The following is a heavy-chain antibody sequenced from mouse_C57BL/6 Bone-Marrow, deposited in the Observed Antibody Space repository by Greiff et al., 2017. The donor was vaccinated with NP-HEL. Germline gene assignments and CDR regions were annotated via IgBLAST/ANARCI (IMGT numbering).Heavy chain of an antibody. CDR3: ARGGYYGNWGFAY. CDR1: GYTFTDYN. CDR2: INPNNGGT. D-gene: IGHD2-1*01. V-gene: IGHV1-22*01. Sequence: VQLQQSGPELVKPGASVKMSCKASGYTFTDYNMHWVKQSHGKSLEWIGYINPNNGGTSYNQKFKGKATLTVDKSSSTAYMQLSSQTSEDSAVYYCARGGYYGNWGFAYWGQGTLVTVSA. J-gene: IGHJ3*01.